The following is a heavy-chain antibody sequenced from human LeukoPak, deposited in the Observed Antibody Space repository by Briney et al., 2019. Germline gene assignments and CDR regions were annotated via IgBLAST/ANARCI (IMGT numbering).Heavy chain of an antibody. CDR1: GFTFSSYA. CDR3: ASGLAYCGGDCLFDN. CDR2: ISYDGSNK. D-gene: IGHD2-21*02. V-gene: IGHV3-30-3*01. J-gene: IGHJ4*02. Sequence: GRSLRLSCAASGFTFSSYAMHWVRQAPGKGLEWVAVISYDGSNKYYADSVKGRFTISRDNSKNTLYLQMNSLRAEDTAVYYCASGLAYCGGDCLFDNWGQGTLVTVSS.